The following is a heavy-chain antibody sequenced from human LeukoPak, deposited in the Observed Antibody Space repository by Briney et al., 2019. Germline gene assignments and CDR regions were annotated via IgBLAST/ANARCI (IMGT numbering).Heavy chain of an antibody. J-gene: IGHJ5*02. V-gene: IGHV4-4*07. CDR2: IYTSGST. CDR3: ARDRCSSTSCYPGWFDP. D-gene: IGHD2-2*01. Sequence: SETLSLTCTVSGSMYNYYWSWIRQPPGKGLEWIGRIYTSGSTTYNPSLKSRVTMSVDTSKNQFSLKLSSVTAADTAVYYCARDRCSSTSCYPGWFDPWGQGTLVTVSS. CDR1: GSMYNYY.